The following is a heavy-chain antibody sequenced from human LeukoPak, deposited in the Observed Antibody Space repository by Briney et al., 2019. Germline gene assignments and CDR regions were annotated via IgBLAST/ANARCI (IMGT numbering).Heavy chain of an antibody. V-gene: IGHV3-74*01. CDR2: INSGGGST. Sequence: GGSLRLSCAASGFTFSSYWMHWVRQAPGKGLVWVSRINSGGGSTNYADSVKGRFTISRDNAKNTLYLQMNSLIAEDTALYYCARSFRSSGGENFDYWGQGTLVTVSS. D-gene: IGHD3-10*01. CDR3: ARSFRSSGGENFDY. J-gene: IGHJ4*02. CDR1: GFTFSSYW.